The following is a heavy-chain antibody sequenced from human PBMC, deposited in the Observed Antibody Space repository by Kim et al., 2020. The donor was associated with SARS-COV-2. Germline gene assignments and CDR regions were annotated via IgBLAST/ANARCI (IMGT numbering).Heavy chain of an antibody. V-gene: IGHV4-39*01. Sequence: TYYNPSLKSRVTISVDTSKNQFSLKLSSVTAADTAVYYCARRSSSGGIDYWGQGTLVTVSS. CDR2: T. J-gene: IGHJ4*02. D-gene: IGHD2-15*01. CDR3: ARRSSSGGIDY.